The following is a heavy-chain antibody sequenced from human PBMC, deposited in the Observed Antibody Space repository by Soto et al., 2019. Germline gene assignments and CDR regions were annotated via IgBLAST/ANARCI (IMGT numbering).Heavy chain of an antibody. CDR1: GYRFTTYQ. Sequence: ASVKVSCKASGYRFTTYQMHWVRQAPGQGLEWMGTINPSGGSTSYAQRFQGRVTMTRDTSTSTVYMQLRSLRSDDTAVYYCGRSSSMLGAGWSDSWGRGTLVTVSS. D-gene: IGHD2-8*01. J-gene: IGHJ5*01. CDR3: GRSSSMLGAGWSDS. V-gene: IGHV1-46*01. CDR2: INPSGGST.